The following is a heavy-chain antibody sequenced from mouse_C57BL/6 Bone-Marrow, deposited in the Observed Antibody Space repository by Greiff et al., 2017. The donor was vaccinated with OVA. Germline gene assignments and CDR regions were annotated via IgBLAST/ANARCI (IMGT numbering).Heavy chain of an antibody. Sequence: QVQLQQPGAELVMPGASVKLSCKASGYTFTSYWMHWVKQRPGQGLEWIGEIDPSDSYTNYNQKFKGKSTLTVDKSSSTAYMQLSSLTSEDSAVYYCARRGGCTFYYCDYWGQGTTLTVSS. CDR2: IDPSDSYT. V-gene: IGHV1-69*01. CDR3: ARRGGCTFYYCDY. D-gene: IGHD3-3*01. J-gene: IGHJ2*01. CDR1: GYTFTSYW.